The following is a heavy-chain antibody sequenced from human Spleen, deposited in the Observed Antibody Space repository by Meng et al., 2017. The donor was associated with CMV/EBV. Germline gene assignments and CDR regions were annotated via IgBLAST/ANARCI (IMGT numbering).Heavy chain of an antibody. CDR2: ISSGSGYI. D-gene: IGHD1-7*01. CDR1: TYN. V-gene: IGHV3-21*01. J-gene: IGHJ4*02. CDR3: ARDSYDWNYGGIRALYFFDY. Sequence: TYNMNWVRQAPGKGLEWVSSISSGSGYIYYADSMKGRVTISRDNAKNSLYLQMNSLRAEDTAVYYCARDSYDWNYGGIRALYFFDYWGQGTLVTVSS.